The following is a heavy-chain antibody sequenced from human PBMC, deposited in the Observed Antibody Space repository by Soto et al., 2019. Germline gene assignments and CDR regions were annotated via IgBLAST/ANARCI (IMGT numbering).Heavy chain of an antibody. CDR2: IYYSGST. CDR1: GGSISSGGYY. CDR3: ARDRVVAATLKTHYGMDV. J-gene: IGHJ6*02. Sequence: PSETLSLTCTVSGGSISSGGYYWSWIRQHPGKGLEWIGYIYYSGSTYYNPSLKSRVTISADTSKNQFSLKLSSVTAADTAVYYCARDRVVAATLKTHYGMDVWGQGTTVTVSS. V-gene: IGHV4-31*03. D-gene: IGHD2-15*01.